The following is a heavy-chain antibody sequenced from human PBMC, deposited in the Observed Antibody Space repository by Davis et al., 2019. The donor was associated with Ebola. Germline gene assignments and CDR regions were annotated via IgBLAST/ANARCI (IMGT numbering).Heavy chain of an antibody. CDR2: ISGSGGST. CDR1: GFTFGSYA. CDR3: AKPPPPDY. Sequence: GESLKIPCAASGFTFGSYAMSWVRQAPGKGLEWVSAISGSGGSTYYADSVKGRFTISRDNSKNTLYLQMNSLRAEDTAVYYCAKPPPPDYWGQGTLVTVSS. V-gene: IGHV3-23*01. J-gene: IGHJ4*02.